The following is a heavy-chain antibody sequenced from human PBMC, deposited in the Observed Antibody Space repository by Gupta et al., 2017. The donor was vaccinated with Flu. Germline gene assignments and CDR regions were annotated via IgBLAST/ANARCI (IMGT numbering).Heavy chain of an antibody. V-gene: IGHV3-66*02. CDR3: ARGLNFDV. J-gene: IGHJ3*01. CDR1: GFTVGGNF. Sequence: EEQLLESGVGLVQPEKSLRLSCAVSGFTVGGNFMTWVRQAPGRGLECVSGIYAGGNTYYSDSVKGRFTISRDNSKNTVYLQMNSLRDDDTAVYYCARGLNFDVWGQGTTVTVSS. CDR2: IYAGGNT.